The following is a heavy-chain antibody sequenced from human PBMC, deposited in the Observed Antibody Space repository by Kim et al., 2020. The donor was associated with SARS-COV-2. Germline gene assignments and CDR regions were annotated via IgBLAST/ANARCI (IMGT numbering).Heavy chain of an antibody. CDR2: ISYDGSNK. D-gene: IGHD5-12*01. CDR1: GFTFSSYA. Sequence: GGSLRLSCAASGFTFSSYAMHWVRQAPGKGLEWVAVISYDGSNKYYADSVKGRFTISRDNSKNTLYLQMNSLRAEDTAVYYCARDSGYSGYDYAYWGQGTLVTVSS. V-gene: IGHV3-30*04. CDR3: ARDSGYSGYDYAY. J-gene: IGHJ4*02.